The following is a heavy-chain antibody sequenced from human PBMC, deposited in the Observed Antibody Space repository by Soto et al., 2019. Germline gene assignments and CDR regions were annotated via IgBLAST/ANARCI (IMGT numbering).Heavy chain of an antibody. J-gene: IGHJ2*01. CDR2: ISSSSSYI. CDR1: GFTFSSYS. D-gene: IGHD6-19*01. CDR3: ARDLVAGTRHFDL. Sequence: EVQLVESGGGLVKPGGSLRLSCAASGFTFSSYSMNWVRQAPGKGLEWVSSISSSSSYIYYADSVKGRFTISRDNAKNSLYLQMNSLRAEDTAVYYCARDLVAGTRHFDLWGRGTLVTVSS. V-gene: IGHV3-21*01.